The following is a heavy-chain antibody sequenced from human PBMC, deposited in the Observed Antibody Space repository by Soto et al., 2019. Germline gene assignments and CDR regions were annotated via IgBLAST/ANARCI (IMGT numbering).Heavy chain of an antibody. D-gene: IGHD3-9*01. V-gene: IGHV1-8*01. Sequence: ASVKVSCKASGYTFTSYDINWVRQATGQGLEWMGWMNPNSGNTGYAQKFQGRVTMTRNTSISTAYMELSSLRSEDTAVYYCARAGLRYIDWFFRSRHNWFDPWGQGTLVTVSS. J-gene: IGHJ5*02. CDR3: ARAGLRYIDWFFRSRHNWFDP. CDR2: MNPNSGNT. CDR1: GYTFTSYD.